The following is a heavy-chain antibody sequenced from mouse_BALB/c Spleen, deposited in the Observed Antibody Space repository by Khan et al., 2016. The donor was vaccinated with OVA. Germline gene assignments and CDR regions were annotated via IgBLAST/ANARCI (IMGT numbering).Heavy chain of an antibody. CDR2: IRYSGTT. Sequence: VQLQQSGPGLVKPSQSLSLPCTVSGSSISSGYAWNWIRQFPGNKLEWMGYIRYSGTTTYNPSLKSRISITRDTSKNQFFLQLNSVTTEDTATYYCARNDYWYFDVWGAGTTVTVSS. V-gene: IGHV3-2*02. CDR3: ARNDYWYFDV. CDR1: GSSISSGYA. D-gene: IGHD2-3*01. J-gene: IGHJ1*01.